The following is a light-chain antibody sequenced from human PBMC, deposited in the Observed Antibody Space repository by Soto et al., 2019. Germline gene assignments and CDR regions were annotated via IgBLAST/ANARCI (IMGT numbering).Light chain of an antibody. CDR1: QSVSSN. CDR2: GAS. V-gene: IGKV3-15*01. J-gene: IGKJ5*01. CDR3: QQYNNWPLT. Sequence: IVMTQAPATLSVSPGERATLSCRASQSVSSNLAWYHQKPGQAPSLLIYGASTRATGIPARFSASGSGTEFTLTISSLQSEDFAVYYCQQYNNWPLTFGQGTRLEI.